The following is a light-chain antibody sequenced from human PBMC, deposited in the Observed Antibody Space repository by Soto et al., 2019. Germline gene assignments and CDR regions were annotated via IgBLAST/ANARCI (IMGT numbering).Light chain of an antibody. V-gene: IGLV1-36*01. CDR1: SSNIETNG. CDR3: AAWDDSLNAWV. J-gene: IGLJ3*02. CDR2: YDN. Sequence: QSVLTQPPSLSEAPRQRVTISCSGSSSNIETNGVNWYQQLPGKAPKLLIYYDNLLSSGVSDRFSGSKSGTSASLAISGLQSDDEADYYCAAWDDSLNAWVFGGGTKLTVL.